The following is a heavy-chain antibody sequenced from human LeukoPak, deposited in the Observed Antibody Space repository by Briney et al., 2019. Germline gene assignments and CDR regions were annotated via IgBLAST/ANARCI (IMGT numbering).Heavy chain of an antibody. CDR1: GFTFSSYW. J-gene: IGHJ4*02. CDR3: ARESYSSGYYYDY. V-gene: IGHV3-7*01. Sequence: GGSLRLSCAASGFTFSSYWMSWVRQAPGKGLEWVANIKQDGSEKYYVDSVKGRFTISRDNSKNSLYLQMNSLRAEDTAVYYCARESYSSGYYYDYWGQGTLVTVSS. D-gene: IGHD3-22*01. CDR2: IKQDGSEK.